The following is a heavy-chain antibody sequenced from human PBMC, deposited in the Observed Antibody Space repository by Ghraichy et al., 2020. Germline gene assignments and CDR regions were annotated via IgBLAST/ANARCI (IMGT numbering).Heavy chain of an antibody. Sequence: LSLTCAASGFTFSNYAMSWVRQAPGKGLEWVSGISGSGGTTYYADSVRGRFTISRDNSKNTLYLQMNSLRAEDTAVYYCTKSAGSGSYYRLADYWGQGTLVTVSS. CDR2: ISGSGGTT. J-gene: IGHJ4*02. CDR1: GFTFSNYA. CDR3: TKSAGSGSYYRLADY. V-gene: IGHV3-23*01. D-gene: IGHD3-10*01.